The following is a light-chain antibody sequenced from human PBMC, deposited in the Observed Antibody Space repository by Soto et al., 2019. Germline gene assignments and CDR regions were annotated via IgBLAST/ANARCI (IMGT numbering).Light chain of an antibody. CDR1: QSLVYRDGGTY. Sequence: DAVLTQSPLSLPVTLGQPASISCRSSQSLVYRDGGTYLNWFQQRPGQSPRRLIYEVSKRDSGVPDRFSGSGSGTDFTLKISRVEAEDVGVYYCMQGSRWPHNFGKGTKLEI. V-gene: IGKV2-30*01. CDR3: MQGSRWPHN. CDR2: EVS. J-gene: IGKJ2*01.